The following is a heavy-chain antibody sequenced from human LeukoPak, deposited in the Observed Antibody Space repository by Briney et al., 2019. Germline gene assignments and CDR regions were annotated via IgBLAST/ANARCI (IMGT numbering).Heavy chain of an antibody. CDR1: GFTFSSYA. J-gene: IGHJ4*02. Sequence: GGSLRLSCAASGFTFSSYAMSWVRQAPGKGLEWVSAISGSGGSTYYADSVKGRFTISRDDSKNTLYLQMNSLRAEDTAVYYCVRRAGGYSHPYDYWGQGTLVTVSS. V-gene: IGHV3-23*01. CDR2: ISGSGGST. D-gene: IGHD4-23*01. CDR3: VRRAGGYSHPYDY.